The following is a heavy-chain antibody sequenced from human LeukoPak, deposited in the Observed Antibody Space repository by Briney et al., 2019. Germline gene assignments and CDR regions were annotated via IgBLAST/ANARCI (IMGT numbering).Heavy chain of an antibody. CDR1: GFTFDDYG. D-gene: IGHD2-21*01. CDR3: ARAPVTSCRGAYCYPFDY. J-gene: IGHJ4*02. V-gene: IGHV3-20*04. CDR2: INWNGGST. Sequence: GGSLRLSCAASGFTFDDYGMSWVRQAPGKGLEWVSGINWNGGSTGYADSVKGRFTISRDNARNSLYLQMHSLRPEDAAVYYCARAPVTSCRGAYCYPFDYWGQGTLVTVSS.